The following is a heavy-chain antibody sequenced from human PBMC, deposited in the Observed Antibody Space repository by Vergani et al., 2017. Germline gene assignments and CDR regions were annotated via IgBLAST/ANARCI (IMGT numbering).Heavy chain of an antibody. CDR2: ISSSGGAT. Sequence: EVQLLESGGGLVQAGGSLRLSCAVSGFTFSNFAMTWVRQAPGKGLEWISGISSSGGATYYTDSVKARFTVSRDNSKNTLFLQMNSLRAEDTAIYYCAKDQEETYQLLLPDYWGQGTLVTVSS. V-gene: IGHV3-23*01. CDR1: GFTFSNFA. J-gene: IGHJ4*02. CDR3: AKDQEETYQLLLPDY. D-gene: IGHD2-15*01.